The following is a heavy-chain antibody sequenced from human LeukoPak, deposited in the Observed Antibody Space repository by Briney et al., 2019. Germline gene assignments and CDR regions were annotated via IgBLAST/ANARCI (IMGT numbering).Heavy chain of an antibody. CDR2: ISSTSTYI. Sequence: GGSLRLSCAASGFTFSSYSMNWVRQTPGKGLEWVSSISSTSTYIYYADSVKGRFTISRDNAKNSLYLQMNGLRAEDTAVYYCAREPTPMILWGQGTLVTVSS. J-gene: IGHJ4*02. CDR1: GFTFSSYS. D-gene: IGHD5-18*01. V-gene: IGHV3-21*01. CDR3: AREPTPMIL.